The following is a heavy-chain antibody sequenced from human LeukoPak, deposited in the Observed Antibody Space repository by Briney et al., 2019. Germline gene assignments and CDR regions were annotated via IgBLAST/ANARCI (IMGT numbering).Heavy chain of an antibody. Sequence: GGSLRLSCAASGFTFSSYWMTWVRQAPGKGLEWVANIKQDGSEKYYVDSVKGRFTISRDNAKNSLYLQMNSLRAEDTAVCYCAAHVGNAGDFGYWGQGTLVAVSS. CDR2: IKQDGSEK. V-gene: IGHV3-7*01. CDR3: AAHVGNAGDFGY. CDR1: GFTFSSYW. D-gene: IGHD4-23*01. J-gene: IGHJ4*02.